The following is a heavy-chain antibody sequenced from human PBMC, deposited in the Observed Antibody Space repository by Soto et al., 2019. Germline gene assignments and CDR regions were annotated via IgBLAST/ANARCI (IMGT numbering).Heavy chain of an antibody. Sequence: VGSLRLSCAASGFTFSSYAMSWVRQAPGKGLEWVSIISGSTSSTFSADSVKGRFTISRDNSKNTLYLQMHSLRVEDTAVYYCVRVGETQNYDFWSDEFYSDMGVCGQRTTVTVSS. CDR3: VRVGETQNYDFWSDEFYSDMGV. D-gene: IGHD3-3*01. CDR2: ISGSTSST. J-gene: IGHJ6*02. V-gene: IGHV3-23*01. CDR1: GFTFSSYA.